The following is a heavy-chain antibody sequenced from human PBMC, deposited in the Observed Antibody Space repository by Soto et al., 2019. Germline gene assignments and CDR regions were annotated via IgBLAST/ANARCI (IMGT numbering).Heavy chain of an antibody. CDR1: DDSINSDKYY. D-gene: IGHD3-9*01. CDR3: ARLEGLATISYYFDF. Sequence: SETLSLTCSVSDDSINSDKYYWGWIRQPPGKGLEWMGSVYYRGNAYYNPSLQTRVTISLDKSKSQFSLKLNSVTAADSAVYFCARLEGLATISYYFDFWGPGALVTVSS. J-gene: IGHJ4*02. CDR2: VYYRGNA. V-gene: IGHV4-39*01.